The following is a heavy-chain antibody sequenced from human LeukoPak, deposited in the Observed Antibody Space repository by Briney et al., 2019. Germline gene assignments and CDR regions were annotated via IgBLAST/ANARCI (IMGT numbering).Heavy chain of an antibody. CDR2: IYTSGST. CDR1: GGSISSYY. V-gene: IGHV4-4*07. CDR3: SRGRYYPDAFDI. J-gene: IGHJ3*02. Sequence: SETLSLTCTVSGGSISSYYWSWIRQPAGKGLEWIGRIYTSGSTNYNPSLKSRVTMSVDTSKNQFSLKLRSVTAADTAVYYCSRGRYYPDAFDIWGQGTMVTVSS. D-gene: IGHD3-22*01.